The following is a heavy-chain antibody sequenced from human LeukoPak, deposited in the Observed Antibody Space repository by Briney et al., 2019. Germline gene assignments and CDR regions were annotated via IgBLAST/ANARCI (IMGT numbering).Heavy chain of an antibody. CDR3: AKSAAGSPGAFDT. J-gene: IGHJ3*02. CDR1: GFTFSSYA. CDR2: ISGSGGST. Sequence: GGSLRLSCAASGFTFSSYAMSWVRQAPGKGLEWVSAISGSGGSTYYADSVKGRFTISRDNSKNTLYLQMNSLRAEDMALYYCAKSAAGSPGAFDTWGQGTMVTVSS. V-gene: IGHV3-23*01. D-gene: IGHD6-13*01.